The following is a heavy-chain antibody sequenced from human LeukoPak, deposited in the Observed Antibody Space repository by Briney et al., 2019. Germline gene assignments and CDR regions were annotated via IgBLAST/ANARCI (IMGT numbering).Heavy chain of an antibody. CDR2: INPNNGGT. V-gene: IGHV1-2*02. D-gene: IGHD6-13*01. CDR1: GYTFTGYY. Sequence: ASVEVSCKASGYTFTGYYIHWVRQAPGQGLEWMGWINPNNGGTNYARGFQGRVTMTRDTSISTAYMELTGLTSEDTAVYYCARVSSWSYLPHYYFDYWGQGTLVTVSS. J-gene: IGHJ4*02. CDR3: ARVSSWSYLPHYYFDY.